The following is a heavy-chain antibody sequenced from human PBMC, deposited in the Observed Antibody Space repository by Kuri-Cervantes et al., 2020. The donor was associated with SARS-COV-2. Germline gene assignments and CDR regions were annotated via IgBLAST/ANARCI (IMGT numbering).Heavy chain of an antibody. CDR1: GFTVSSNY. V-gene: IGHV3-21*04. CDR2: ISSSSSYI. J-gene: IGHJ4*02. D-gene: IGHD3-22*01. CDR3: AKGSSGYFQYYFDY. Sequence: GGSLRLSCAASGFTVSSNYMSWVRQAPGKGLEWVSSISSSSSYIYYADSVKGRFTISRDNAKNSLYLQMNSLRAEDTAVYYCAKGSSGYFQYYFDYWGQGTLVTVSS.